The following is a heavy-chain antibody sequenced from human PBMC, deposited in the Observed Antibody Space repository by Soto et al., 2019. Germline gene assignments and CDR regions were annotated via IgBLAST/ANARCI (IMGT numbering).Heavy chain of an antibody. Sequence: EVQLVESGGGLVQPGESLRLSCAASGFTFDYYWMHWVRQAPGKGLVWVSRVHSGGTTTTYADSVKGRFTISRDNARNTVSLQRSSLRAEDTAIYNCARGDRGGFDLWGHGTMVTVSS. CDR1: GFTFDYYW. CDR3: ARGDRGGFDL. D-gene: IGHD3-10*01. CDR2: VHSGGTTT. V-gene: IGHV3-74*01. J-gene: IGHJ3*01.